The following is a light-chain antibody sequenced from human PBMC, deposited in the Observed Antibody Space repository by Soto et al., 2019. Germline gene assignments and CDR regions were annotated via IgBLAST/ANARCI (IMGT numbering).Light chain of an antibody. CDR3: KRNNSFPPYT. J-gene: IGKJ2*01. CDR2: SAS. Sequence: DIQRTQSPSSVSASVGDRVTITCRASQGIDSWLAWSQQKPGKAPQILSYSASTLQRGVPSRFSGSGSGTAITLTISRPQTEHFSSYVGKRNNSFPPYTFGQGTKLQI. CDR1: QGIDSW. V-gene: IGKV1-12*01.